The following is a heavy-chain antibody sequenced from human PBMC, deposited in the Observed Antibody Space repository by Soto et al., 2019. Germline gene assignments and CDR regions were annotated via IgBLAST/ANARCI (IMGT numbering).Heavy chain of an antibody. CDR2: IYYSGST. Sequence: SETLSLTCTVSGGSISSYYWSWIRQPPGKGLEWIGYIYYSGSTNYNPSLKSRVTISVDTSKNQFSLKLSSVTAADTAVYYCARGVLRFLEWLSGSYYYYYMDVWGKGTTVTVSS. CDR3: ARGVLRFLEWLSGSYYYYYMDV. J-gene: IGHJ6*03. CDR1: GGSISSYY. V-gene: IGHV4-59*08. D-gene: IGHD3-3*01.